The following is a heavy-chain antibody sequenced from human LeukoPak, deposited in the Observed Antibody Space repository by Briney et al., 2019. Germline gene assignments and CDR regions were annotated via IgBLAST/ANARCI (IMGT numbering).Heavy chain of an antibody. CDR1: GGSISGDGYH. CDR2: VHYTGST. CDR3: ARTSHSGYMVRGVLYYGMDV. Sequence: SETLSLTCSVSGGSISGDGYHWGWIRRPPGKGLEWLGSVHYTGSTCYKTSLKSRLTVDMDTSRNQFSLRLSSVTAADTAVYYCARTSHSGYMVRGVLYYGMDVWGQGTTVTVSS. V-gene: IGHV4-39*01. J-gene: IGHJ6*02. D-gene: IGHD3-10*01.